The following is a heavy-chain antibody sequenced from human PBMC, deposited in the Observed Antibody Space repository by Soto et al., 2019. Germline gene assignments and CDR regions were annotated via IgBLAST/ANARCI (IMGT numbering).Heavy chain of an antibody. CDR2: IYSGGST. Sequence: EVQLVESGGGLVQPGGSLRLSCAASGFTASSYDMSWVRQAPGKGLEWVSVIYSGGSTDYADSVKGRFTISRDNSKNTLYVQMSSLRGEDTAVYYCTNLGLVGGGDYWGQGTLVTVSS. CDR3: TNLGLVGGGDY. V-gene: IGHV3-66*01. D-gene: IGHD3-16*01. J-gene: IGHJ4*02. CDR1: GFTASSYD.